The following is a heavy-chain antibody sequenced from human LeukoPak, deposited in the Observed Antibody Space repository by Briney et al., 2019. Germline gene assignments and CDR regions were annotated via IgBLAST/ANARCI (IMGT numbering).Heavy chain of an antibody. J-gene: IGHJ5*02. CDR2: IYHSGST. V-gene: IGHV4-4*02. D-gene: IGHD5-18*01. CDR3: ASVDTAMDA. Sequence: SGTLSLICAVSCTSIRSRHWWSWVRQPPGKGLEWTGEIYHSGSTNYNPSLKSRVTISVDKSKNQFSLKLSSVTAADTAVYYCASVDTAMDAWGQGTLVTVSS. CDR1: CTSIRSRHW.